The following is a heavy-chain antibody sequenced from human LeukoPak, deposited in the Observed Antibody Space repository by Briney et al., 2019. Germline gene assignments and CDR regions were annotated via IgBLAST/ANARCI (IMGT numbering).Heavy chain of an antibody. CDR2: ISAYNGNT. J-gene: IGHJ4*02. CDR3: ASHRDGYNNFDY. D-gene: IGHD5-24*01. V-gene: IGHV1-18*01. CDR1: GYTFTSYG. Sequence: ASVRVSCKASGYTFTSYGISWVRQAPGQGLEWMGWISAYNGNTNYAQKLQGRVTMTTDTSTSTAYMELRSLRSDDTAVYYCASHRDGYNNFDYWGQGTLVTVSS.